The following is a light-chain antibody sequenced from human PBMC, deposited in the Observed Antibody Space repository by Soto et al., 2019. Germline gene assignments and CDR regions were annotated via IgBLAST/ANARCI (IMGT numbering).Light chain of an antibody. CDR3: QQSTSNPYT. Sequence: DIQMTQSPSSLSASVGDRVIITCRASQSISSYLNWYQQKPGEAPNLLIFVASSLHSGVPSRFSGRGYGTDYPLTISRLQPEDFATYYCQQSTSNPYTFGQGTKLEIK. CDR2: VAS. CDR1: QSISSY. V-gene: IGKV1-39*01. J-gene: IGKJ2*01.